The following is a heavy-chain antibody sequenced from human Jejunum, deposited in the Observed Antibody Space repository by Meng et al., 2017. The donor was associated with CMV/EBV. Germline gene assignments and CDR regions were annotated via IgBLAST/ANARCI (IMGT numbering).Heavy chain of an antibody. CDR3: TPHSTLDY. D-gene: IGHD2/OR15-2a*01. CDR2: IKNKIAGGTT. CDR1: GFIFSDAW. V-gene: IGHV3-15*07. Sequence: LYCGASGFIFSDAWMNWVRQVPGKGLEWVGRIKNKIAGGTTDYAAPVKGRFTISRDDSKNTLYLQMNSLQIEDTGVYYCTPHSTLDYWGQGTLVTVSS. J-gene: IGHJ4*02.